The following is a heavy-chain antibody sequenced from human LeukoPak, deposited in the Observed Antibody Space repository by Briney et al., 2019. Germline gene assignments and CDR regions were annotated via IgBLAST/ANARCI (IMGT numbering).Heavy chain of an antibody. CDR2: INPNSGNT. CDR3: ARGLAEQWYYYYYYYYMDV. CDR1: GYTFTGYY. V-gene: IGHV1-8*03. J-gene: IGHJ6*03. D-gene: IGHD6-19*01. Sequence: ASVKVSCKASGYTFTGYYMHWVRQAPGQGLEWMGWINPNSGNTGYAQKFQGRVTITRNTSISTAYMELSSLRSEDTAVYYCARGLAEQWYYYYYYYYMDVWGKGTTVTVSS.